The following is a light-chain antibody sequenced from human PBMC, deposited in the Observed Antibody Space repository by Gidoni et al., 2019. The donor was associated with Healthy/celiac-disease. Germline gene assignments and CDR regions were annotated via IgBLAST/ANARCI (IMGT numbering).Light chain of an antibody. V-gene: IGKV3-11*01. J-gene: IGKJ4*01. CDR2: DAS. CDR1: QSVSSY. Sequence: EIVLTQSPATLSLSPGERATLSCRASQSVSSYLAWYQQKPGQAPRLLIYDASNRATGIPARFSGSGSGTDFTFTISSLEPEDFAVYYCQQRSNWPPATFGGGTKVEIK. CDR3: QQRSNWPPAT.